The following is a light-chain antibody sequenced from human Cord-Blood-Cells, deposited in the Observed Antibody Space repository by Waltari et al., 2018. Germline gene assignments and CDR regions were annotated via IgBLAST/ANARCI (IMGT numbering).Light chain of an antibody. Sequence: EIVLTPSPGTPSLSPGDRATLPCRASQSVSSSYLAWYQQKPGQAPRLLIYGASSRATGIPDRFSGSGSGTDFTLTISRLEPEDFAVYYCQQYGSSPWTFGQGTKVEIK. J-gene: IGKJ1*01. V-gene: IGKV3-20*01. CDR3: QQYGSSPWT. CDR1: QSVSSSY. CDR2: GAS.